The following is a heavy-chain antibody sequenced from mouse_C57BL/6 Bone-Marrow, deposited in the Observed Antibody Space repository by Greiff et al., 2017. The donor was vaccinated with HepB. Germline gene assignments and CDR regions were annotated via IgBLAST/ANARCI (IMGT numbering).Heavy chain of an antibody. CDR2: INPNNGGT. V-gene: IGHV1-26*01. CDR1: GYTFTDYY. J-gene: IGHJ4*01. CDR3: ARNYYYGLDY. Sequence: VQLQQSGPELVKPGASVKISCKASGYTFTDYYMNWVKQSHGKSLEWIGDINPNNGGTSYNQKFKGKATLTVDKSSSTAYMELRSLTSEDSAVYYCARNYYYGLDYWGQGTSVTVSS.